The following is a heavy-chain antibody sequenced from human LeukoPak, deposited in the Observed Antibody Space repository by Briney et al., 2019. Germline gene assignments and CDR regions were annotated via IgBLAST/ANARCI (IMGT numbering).Heavy chain of an antibody. CDR3: AKDVVVVPAAYSSDAFDI. V-gene: IGHV3-30*02. J-gene: IGHJ3*02. Sequence: GGSLRLSCAASGFTFSSYGMHWVRQAPGKGLEWVAFIRYDGSNKHYADSVKGRFTISRDNSKNTLYLQMNSLRAEDTAVYYCAKDVVVVPAAYSSDAFDIWGQGTMVTVSS. CDR1: GFTFSSYG. CDR2: IRYDGSNK. D-gene: IGHD2-2*01.